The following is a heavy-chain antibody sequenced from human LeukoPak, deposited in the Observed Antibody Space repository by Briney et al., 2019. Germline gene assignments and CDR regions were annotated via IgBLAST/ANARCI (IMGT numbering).Heavy chain of an antibody. CDR3: DKGGSTSRVTTSRVVFGYYYYMDV. Sequence: GGSLRLSCAASGFTFSSHAMSWVRQAPGKGREWVSSLSGSGGSTYHADSVKGRFSISRDNSKNTLYLQLNSLRAEDTAVYYCDKGGSTSRVTTSRVVFGYYYYMDVWGKGTPVTVSS. V-gene: IGHV3-23*01. CDR1: GFTFSSHA. D-gene: IGHD4-17*01. CDR2: LSGSGGST. J-gene: IGHJ6*03.